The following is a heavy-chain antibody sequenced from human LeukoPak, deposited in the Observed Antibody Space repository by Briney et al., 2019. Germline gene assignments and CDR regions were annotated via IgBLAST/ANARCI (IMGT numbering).Heavy chain of an antibody. Sequence: PGGSLRLSCAASGFTFSSYWMHWVRQTPGKGLVWVSRINNDGSSKRDADAVKGRFTISRDNAKNTLYLQMNRLRPEDTAVYYCVRGDTYDYYYYYGMDVWGQGTTVTVSS. J-gene: IGHJ6*02. CDR2: INNDGSSK. CDR1: GFTFSSYW. D-gene: IGHD5-18*01. CDR3: VRGDTYDYYYYYGMDV. V-gene: IGHV3-74*01.